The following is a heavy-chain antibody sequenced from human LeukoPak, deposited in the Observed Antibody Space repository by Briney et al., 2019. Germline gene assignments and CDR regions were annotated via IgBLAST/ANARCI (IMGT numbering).Heavy chain of an antibody. CDR3: ARAGSSDSSGYYHIIDY. Sequence: SQTLSLTRTISGGSISSGDYFWTWIPQHPGKGLKWIGYINYSASTYYNPSLKSRITMSIDTSKNQFSLRLSSVTAADTAVYYCARAGSSDSSGYYHIIDYWGQGTLVTVSS. J-gene: IGHJ4*02. D-gene: IGHD3-22*01. CDR1: GGSISSGDYF. V-gene: IGHV4-31*03. CDR2: INYSAST.